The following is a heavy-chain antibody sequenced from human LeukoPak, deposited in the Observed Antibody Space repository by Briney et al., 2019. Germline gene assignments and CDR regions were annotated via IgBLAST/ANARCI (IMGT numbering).Heavy chain of an antibody. CDR3: ASQPGIAVAGTLDY. CDR2: INPNSGGT. CDR1: GYTFIGYY. V-gene: IGHV1-2*02. Sequence: GASVKVSCKASGYTFIGYYMHWVRQAPGQGLEWMGWINPNSGGTNYAQKFQGRVTMTRDTSIRTAYMELSRLRSDDTAVYYCASQPGIAVAGTLDYWGQGSLVTVSS. D-gene: IGHD6-19*01. J-gene: IGHJ4*02.